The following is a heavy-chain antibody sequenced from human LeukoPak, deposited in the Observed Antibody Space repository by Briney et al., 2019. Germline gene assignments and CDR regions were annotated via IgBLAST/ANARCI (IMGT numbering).Heavy chain of an antibody. CDR2: INPNDGGT. D-gene: IGHD6-13*01. CDR3: ARGGVPGQQLDY. J-gene: IGHJ4*02. V-gene: IGHV1-2*02. Sequence: ASVKLSFKTSGYRFTAHFMYWVRQAPGQGLEWMGWINPNDGGTNYAQKFQGRVTLTRDTTFTTTYMDVTRLTSDDTAIYYCARGGVPGQQLDYWGPGTLVTVSS. CDR1: GYRFTAHF.